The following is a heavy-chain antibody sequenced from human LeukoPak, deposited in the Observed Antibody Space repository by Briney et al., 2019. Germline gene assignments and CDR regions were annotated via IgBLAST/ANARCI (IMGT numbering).Heavy chain of an antibody. CDR2: IYYSGTT. CDR1: GVSISGYY. D-gene: IGHD3-10*01. CDR3: ARRVVRGGLDY. J-gene: IGHJ4*02. Sequence: PSETLSLTCTVSGVSISGYYGSWIRQPPGKGLEWIGYIYYSGTTTYNPSLKSRVTISVDTSKNQFSLKLTSVTAADTAVYYCARRVVRGGLDYWGQGTLVTVSS. V-gene: IGHV4-59*08.